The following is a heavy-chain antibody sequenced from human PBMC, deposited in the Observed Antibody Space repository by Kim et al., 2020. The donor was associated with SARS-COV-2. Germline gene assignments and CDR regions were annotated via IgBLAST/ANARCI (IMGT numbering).Heavy chain of an antibody. Sequence: GSTYYADSVKGRFTISRDNSKNTLYLQMNSLRAEDTAVYYCAKEKNYLDYWGQGTLVTVSS. CDR2: GST. J-gene: IGHJ4*02. V-gene: IGHV3-23*01. CDR3: AKEKNYLDY.